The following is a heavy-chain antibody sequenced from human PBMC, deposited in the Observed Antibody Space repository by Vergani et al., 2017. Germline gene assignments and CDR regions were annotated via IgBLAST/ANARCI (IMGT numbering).Heavy chain of an antibody. CDR3: ARSIGYCAGATCRTYYFDH. J-gene: IGHJ5*02. V-gene: IGHV1-46*02. CDR1: VYIFKNYY. CDR2: LNPTTGHT. Sequence: VQLVQSGAEVRKPGASVTVSCTASVYIFKNYYIHWLRQAPGQAFEWMGILNPTTGHTTSAQKFMGRVDMTRDPSTDTSTRTVQMTLSSLRSEDTAVYYCARSIGYCAGATCRTYYFDHWGQGTLVTVSS. D-gene: IGHD2-21*01.